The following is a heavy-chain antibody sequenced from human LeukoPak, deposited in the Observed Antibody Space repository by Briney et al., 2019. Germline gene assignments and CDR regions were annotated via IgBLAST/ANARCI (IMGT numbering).Heavy chain of an antibody. CDR1: GFTFSSYA. CDR3: AKDVGYCSGGSCYPEYFQH. D-gene: IGHD2-15*01. J-gene: IGHJ1*01. V-gene: IGHV3-23*01. CDR2: ISGSGGST. Sequence: GGSLRLSCAASGFTFSSYAMSWVRQAPGKGLGWVSAISGSGGSTYYADSMKGRFTISRDNSKNTLYLQMNSLRAEDTAVYYCAKDVGYCSGGSCYPEYFQHWGQGTLVTVSS.